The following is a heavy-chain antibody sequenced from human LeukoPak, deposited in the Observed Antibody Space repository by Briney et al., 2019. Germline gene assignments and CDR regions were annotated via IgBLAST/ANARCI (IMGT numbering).Heavy chain of an antibody. CDR2: INPNSGGT. D-gene: IGHD3-22*01. J-gene: IGHJ4*02. CDR1: GYTFTGYY. V-gene: IGHV1-2*02. CDR3: ALMTYYYDSSGYYYPDY. Sequence: ASVKVSCKASGYTFTGYYTHWVRQAPGQGLEWMGWINPNSGGTNYAQKFQGRVTMTRDTSISTAYMELSRLRSDDTAVYYCALMTYYYDSSGYYYPDYWGQGTLVTVSS.